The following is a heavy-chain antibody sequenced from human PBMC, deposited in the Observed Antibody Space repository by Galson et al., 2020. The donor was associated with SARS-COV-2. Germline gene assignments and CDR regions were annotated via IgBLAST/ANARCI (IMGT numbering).Heavy chain of an antibody. J-gene: IGHJ6*02. V-gene: IGHV4-34*01. CDR1: GGSFSGYY. D-gene: IGHD2-2*01. Sequence: SETLSLTCAVYGGSFSGYYWSWIRQPPGKGLEWIGEINHSGSTNYNPSLKSRVTISVDTSKNQFSLKLSSVTAADTAVYYCARGQGAKGYCRSTSCYGGPYYYGMDVWGQGTTVTVSS. CDR2: INHSGST. CDR3: ARGQGAKGYCRSTSCYGGPYYYGMDV.